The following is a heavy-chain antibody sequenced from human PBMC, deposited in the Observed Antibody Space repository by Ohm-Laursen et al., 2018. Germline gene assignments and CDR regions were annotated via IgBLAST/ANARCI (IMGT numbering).Heavy chain of an antibody. Sequence: SLRLSCSASGFTFSSYGMHWVRQAPGKGLEWVAVISYDGSNKYYADSVKGRFTISRDNSKNTLYLQMNSLRAEDTAVYYCAKEGVTIVVVPAAPDYWGQGTLVTDSS. D-gene: IGHD2-2*01. V-gene: IGHV3-30*18. CDR1: GFTFSSYG. CDR3: AKEGVTIVVVPAAPDY. CDR2: ISYDGSNK. J-gene: IGHJ4*02.